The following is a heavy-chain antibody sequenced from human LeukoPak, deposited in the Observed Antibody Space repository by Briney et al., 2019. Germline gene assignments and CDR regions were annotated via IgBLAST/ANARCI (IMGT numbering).Heavy chain of an antibody. Sequence: SVKVSCKASGGTFSSSAISWVRQAPGQGLEWMGGIIPIFGTPNYAQQFQGRVTITADESTSTAYMHLSSLISEDTAVYYCARANSPYMIRVVGFDYWGQGTLVTVSS. CDR1: GGTFSSSA. J-gene: IGHJ4*02. CDR2: IIPIFGTP. CDR3: ARANSPYMIRVVGFDY. D-gene: IGHD3-10*01. V-gene: IGHV1-69*01.